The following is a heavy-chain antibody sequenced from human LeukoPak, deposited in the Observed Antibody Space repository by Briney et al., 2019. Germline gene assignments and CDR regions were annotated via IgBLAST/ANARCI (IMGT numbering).Heavy chain of an antibody. Sequence: SQTLSLTCDISGDSVSSNSAAWNWLRQSPSRGLEWLGRTYYRSKWYNDYAPSVKSRITINPDTSKNQFSLQLKSVTPEDTAVYFCARDTDNVYSSSWYPPYFDYWGQGTLVTVSS. CDR3: ARDTDNVYSSSWYPPYFDY. J-gene: IGHJ4*02. D-gene: IGHD6-13*01. CDR2: TYYRSKWYN. V-gene: IGHV6-1*01. CDR1: GDSVSSNSAA.